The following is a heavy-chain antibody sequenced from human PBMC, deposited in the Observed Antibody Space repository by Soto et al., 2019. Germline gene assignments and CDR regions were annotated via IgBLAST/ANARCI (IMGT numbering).Heavy chain of an antibody. V-gene: IGHV1-69*13. D-gene: IGHD4-17*01. CDR2: IIPIFGTA. CDR1: GGTFSSYA. J-gene: IGHJ6*02. CDR3: ARDTVGDYLYYYYGMDV. Sequence: SVKVSCKASGGTFSSYAISWVRQAPGQGLEWMGGIIPIFGTANYAQKFQGRVTITADESTSTAYMELSSLRSEDTAVYYCARDTVGDYLYYYYGMDVWGQGTTVTVSS.